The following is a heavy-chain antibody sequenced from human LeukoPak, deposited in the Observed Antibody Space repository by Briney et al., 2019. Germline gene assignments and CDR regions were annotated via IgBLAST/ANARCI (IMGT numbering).Heavy chain of an antibody. J-gene: IGHJ5*02. CDR2: INHSGST. CDR3: ARGGLSSGRYGAHNWFDP. V-gene: IGHV4-34*01. CDR1: GGSFSGYY. D-gene: IGHD6-19*01. Sequence: SETLSLTCAVYGGSFSGYYWSWIRQPPGKGLEWTGEINHSGSTNYNPSLKSRVTISVDTSKNQFSLKLSSVTAADTAVYYCARGGLSSGRYGAHNWFDPWGQGTLVTVSS.